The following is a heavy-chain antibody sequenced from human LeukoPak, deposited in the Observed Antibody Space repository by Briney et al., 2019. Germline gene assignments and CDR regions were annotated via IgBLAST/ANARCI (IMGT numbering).Heavy chain of an antibody. CDR2: LSSGSSYI. CDR1: GFTIDTHS. D-gene: IGHD5-12*01. J-gene: IGHJ3*01. CDR3: ARVSHDDDYSESPVQGAFGH. V-gene: IGHV3-21*06. Sequence: GGPLSHSCAASGFTIDTHSMSWLRQSRGKGLEWVSSLSSGSSYIHYGDEMKGRFTISRDNAKNSLHLQMYDLTAEDTAFYYCARVSHDDDYSESPVQGAFGHWGQGTIVTVS.